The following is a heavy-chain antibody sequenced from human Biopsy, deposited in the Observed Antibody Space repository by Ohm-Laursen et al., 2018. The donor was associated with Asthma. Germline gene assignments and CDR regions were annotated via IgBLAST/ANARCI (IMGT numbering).Heavy chain of an antibody. CDR1: FFPFFPFL. CDR2: ITGDGSQQ. D-gene: IGHD3-10*02. V-gene: IGHV3-7*01. CDR3: ARFVQAEEGVF. J-gene: IGHJ4*02. Sequence: SLLLSFSSSFFPFFPFLTLSFLHPPFPFLYFFSTITGDGSQQFYVDSVTGRFTISRDNSKNSLYPQMNSLRAEDTAVYLCARFVQAEEGVFWGQGTRVTVSP.